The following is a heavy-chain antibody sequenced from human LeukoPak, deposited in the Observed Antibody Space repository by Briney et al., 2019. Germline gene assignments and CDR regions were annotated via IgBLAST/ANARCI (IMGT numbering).Heavy chain of an antibody. CDR2: IKQDGSEK. V-gene: IGHV3-7*01. CDR1: GFTFSSYS. Sequence: PGGSLRLSCAASGFTFSSYSMNWVRQAPGKGLEWVANIKQDGSEKYYVDSVKGRFTISRDNAKNSLYLQMNSLRAEDTAVYYCARGGGVHAHWGQGTLVTVSS. CDR3: ARGGGVHAH. J-gene: IGHJ4*02. D-gene: IGHD3-16*01.